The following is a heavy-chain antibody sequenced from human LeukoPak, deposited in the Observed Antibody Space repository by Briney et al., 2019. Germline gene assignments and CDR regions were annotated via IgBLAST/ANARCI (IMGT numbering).Heavy chain of an antibody. V-gene: IGHV5-51*01. D-gene: IGHD3-3*01. CDR3: ARREYDFWSGYSLPQMTDAFDI. Sequence: GESLKISCKGSGYSFTSYWLGWVRQMPGKGLAWMGIIYPCDSDTRYSPSFQGQVTISADKSISTAYLQWSSLKASDTAMYYCARREYDFWSGYSLPQMTDAFDIWGQGTMVTVSS. CDR1: GYSFTSYW. CDR2: IYPCDSDT. J-gene: IGHJ3*02.